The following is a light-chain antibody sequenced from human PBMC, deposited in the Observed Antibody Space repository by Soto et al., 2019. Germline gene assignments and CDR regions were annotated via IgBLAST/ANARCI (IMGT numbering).Light chain of an antibody. V-gene: IGLV2-14*03. Sequence: QPVLTQPASVSGAPGQSINISCTGTSRDVGGYDYVSWYQHHPGKAPKLIVYDVSNPPSGVSNPFSGFKSGNTASLSISGLQPEDEADYYCSSYTTSNTRQIVSGTGTKVTVL. CDR2: DVS. CDR3: SSYTTSNTRQIV. J-gene: IGLJ1*01. CDR1: SRDVGGYDY.